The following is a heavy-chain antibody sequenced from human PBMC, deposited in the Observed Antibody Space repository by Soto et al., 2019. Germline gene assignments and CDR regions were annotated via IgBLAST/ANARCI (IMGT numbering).Heavy chain of an antibody. Sequence: QVQLQESGPGLVKPSETVSLTCAVSGGSVTFSGYYWGWIRQPPGKGLEWIGSIYYTGTTYYNPSLKSRVTVSVATSKNWFSLKLSSVAATDTAVYYCARLWAGGSGWESGWYFDLWGRGTLVTVSS. J-gene: IGHJ2*01. CDR2: IYYTGTT. CDR1: GGSVTFSGYY. D-gene: IGHD6-19*01. V-gene: IGHV4-39*01. CDR3: ARLWAGGSGWESGWYFDL.